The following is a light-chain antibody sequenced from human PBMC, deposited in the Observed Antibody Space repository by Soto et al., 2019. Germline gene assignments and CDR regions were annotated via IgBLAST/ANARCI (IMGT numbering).Light chain of an antibody. CDR1: SSDVGGYNY. J-gene: IGLJ3*02. Sequence: QSALTQPRSVSGSPGQSVTISCTGTSSDVGGYNYVSWYLQHPGKAPKLMIYDVSKRPSGVPDRFSGSKSGDTASLTISGLQAEDEADYYCCSYTDGSSLLFGGGTKLTVL. CDR3: CSYTDGSSLL. CDR2: DVS. V-gene: IGLV2-11*01.